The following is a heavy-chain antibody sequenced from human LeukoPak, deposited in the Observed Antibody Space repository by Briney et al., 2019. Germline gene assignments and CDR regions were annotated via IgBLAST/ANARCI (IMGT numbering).Heavy chain of an antibody. Sequence: SETLSLTCTVSGGSISSYYWSWTRQPPGKGLEWIGSIYYSGSTYYNPSLKSRVTISVDTSKNQFSLKLSSVTAADTAVYYCARVTRTFRYGDYVDYFDYWGQGTLVTVSS. CDR1: GGSISSYY. CDR2: IYYSGST. V-gene: IGHV4-59*05. J-gene: IGHJ4*02. CDR3: ARVTRTFRYGDYVDYFDY. D-gene: IGHD4-17*01.